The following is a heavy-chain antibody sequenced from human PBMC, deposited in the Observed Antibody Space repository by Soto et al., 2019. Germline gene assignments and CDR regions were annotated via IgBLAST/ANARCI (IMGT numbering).Heavy chain of an antibody. V-gene: IGHV4-61*01. J-gene: IGHJ6*02. Sequence: SETLSLTCTVSGGSVSSGSYYWSWIRQPPGKGLEWIGYIYYSGSTNYNPSLKSRVTISVDTSKNQFSLKLSSVTAADTAVYYWAGLSSIAAPLGYYYYYGMDVCGQGTTVTVSS. CDR3: AGLSSIAAPLGYYYYYGMDV. D-gene: IGHD6-6*01. CDR1: GGSVSSGSYY. CDR2: IYYSGST.